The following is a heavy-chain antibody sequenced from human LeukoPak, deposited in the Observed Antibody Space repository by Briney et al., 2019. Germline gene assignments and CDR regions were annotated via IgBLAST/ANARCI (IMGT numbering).Heavy chain of an antibody. D-gene: IGHD3-10*01. CDR2: IYYNGDT. CDR1: GGSITGYS. Sequence: KPSETLSLTCSVSGGSITGYSWSWIRQTPGKGLEWIGYIYYNGDTHYNPSLNSRLSMSVDTPNKQFSLNLRSVTAADTAVYYCVRGPYGSSISNWFDPWGQGLLATVSS. J-gene: IGHJ5*02. V-gene: IGHV4-59*01. CDR3: VRGPYGSSISNWFDP.